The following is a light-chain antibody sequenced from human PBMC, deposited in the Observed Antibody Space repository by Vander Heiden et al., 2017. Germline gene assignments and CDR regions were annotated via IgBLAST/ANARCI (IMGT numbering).Light chain of an antibody. Sequence: QSALTQPASVSGSPGQSITISCTGTSSDVGGYNYVSWYQQHQGKAPKLIIYNVNNRPSGVSNRFSGSKSGNTASLTISGLKAEDEADYYCSSYTSSSTYVFGTGTKVTVL. CDR3: SSYTSSSTYV. J-gene: IGLJ1*01. V-gene: IGLV2-14*03. CDR2: NVN. CDR1: SSDVGGYNY.